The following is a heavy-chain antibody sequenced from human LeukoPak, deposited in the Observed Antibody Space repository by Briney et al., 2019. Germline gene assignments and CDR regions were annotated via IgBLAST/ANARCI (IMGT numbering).Heavy chain of an antibody. Sequence: PSQTLSLTCTVSGGSISSGDYYWSWIRQPPGKGLEWIGYIYYSGSTDYNPSLKSRVTISVDTSKNQFSLKLSSVTAADTAVYYCARFSSWDYDAFDIWGQGTMVTVSS. V-gene: IGHV4-30-4*01. CDR3: ARFSSWDYDAFDI. CDR1: GGSISSGDYY. J-gene: IGHJ3*02. CDR2: IYYSGST. D-gene: IGHD6-13*01.